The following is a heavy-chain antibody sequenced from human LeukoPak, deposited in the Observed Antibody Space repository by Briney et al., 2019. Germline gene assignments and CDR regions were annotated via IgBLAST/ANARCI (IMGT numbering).Heavy chain of an antibody. V-gene: IGHV1-18*01. CDR1: GYTFTSYG. CDR3: ARSLTHHYYDSMTDAFDI. CDR2: ISAYNGNT. Sequence: ASVKVSCKASGYTFTSYGISWVRQAPGQGLEWMGWISAYNGNTNYAQKLQGRVTMTTDTPTSTAYMELRSLRSDDTAVYYCARSLTHHYYDSMTDAFDIWGQGTMVTVSS. J-gene: IGHJ3*02. D-gene: IGHD3-22*01.